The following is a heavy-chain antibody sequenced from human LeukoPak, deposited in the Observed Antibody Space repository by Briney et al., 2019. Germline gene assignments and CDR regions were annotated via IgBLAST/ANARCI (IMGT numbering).Heavy chain of an antibody. CDR1: GGSFSGYY. CDR2: INHSGST. CDR3: AREASSSSRYWDYYYMDV. Sequence: SETLSLTCAVYGGSFSGYYWSWIRQPPGKGLEWIGEINHSGSTNYNPSLKSRVTISVDTSKNQFSLKLSSVTAADTAVYYCAREASSSSRYWDYYYMDVRGKGTTVSVSS. V-gene: IGHV4-34*01. D-gene: IGHD6-13*01. J-gene: IGHJ6*03.